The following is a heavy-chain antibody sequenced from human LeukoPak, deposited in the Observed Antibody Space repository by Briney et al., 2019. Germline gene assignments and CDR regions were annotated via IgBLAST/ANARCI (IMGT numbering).Heavy chain of an antibody. J-gene: IGHJ5*02. CDR1: GASISSSSYY. D-gene: IGHD6-13*01. V-gene: IGHV4-61*02. Sequence: TLSLTCTVSGASISSSSYYWGWIRQPPGKGLEWIGRIYTSGSTNYNPSLKSRVTMSVDTSKNQFSLKLSSVTAADTAVYYCARDRTYSSSWVPGNWFDPWGQGTLVTVSS. CDR2: IYTSGST. CDR3: ARDRTYSSSWVPGNWFDP.